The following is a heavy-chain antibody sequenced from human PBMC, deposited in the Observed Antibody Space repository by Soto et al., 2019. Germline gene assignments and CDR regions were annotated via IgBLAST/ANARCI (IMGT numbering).Heavy chain of an antibody. Sequence: PSETLSLTCSFSGDSVSSHYLTWIRQSPEKGLEWIGYLHYTGFSHYNPSLKSRLTISVDTSKNQFSLKVSSVTAADTAVYYCAREMGTWLLNSVFDPWGQGTLVTVSS. CDR1: GDSVSSHY. V-gene: IGHV4-59*02. D-gene: IGHD3-9*01. J-gene: IGHJ5*02. CDR3: AREMGTWLLNSVFDP. CDR2: LHYTGFS.